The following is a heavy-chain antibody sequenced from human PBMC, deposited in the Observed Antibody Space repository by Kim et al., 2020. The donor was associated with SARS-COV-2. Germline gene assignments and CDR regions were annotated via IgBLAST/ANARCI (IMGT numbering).Heavy chain of an antibody. CDR1: GFTFSTYG. V-gene: IGHV3-30*18. CDR3: AKDYPPRTSGTNFAY. CDR2: ISYDGSDE. J-gene: IGHJ4*02. D-gene: IGHD2-2*01. Sequence: GGSLRLSCAASGFTFSTYGMHWVRQAPGKGLEWVAVISYDGSDEYYADSVKGRFTISRDNSKNTLYLQMNSLRAEDTAVYYCAKDYPPRTSGTNFAYWGQGTLVTVSS.